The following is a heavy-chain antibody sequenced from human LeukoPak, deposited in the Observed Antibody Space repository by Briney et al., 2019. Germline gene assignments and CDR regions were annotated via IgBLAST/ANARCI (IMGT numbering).Heavy chain of an antibody. CDR2: IYHSGST. CDR3: ARGGQLADY. Sequence: SETLSLTCAVSVYSISSGCYWGWIRQPPGKGLEWIGSIYHSGSTYYNPSLKSRVTISVDTSKNQFSLKLSSVTAADTAVYYCARGGQLADYWGQGTLVTVSS. V-gene: IGHV4-38-2*01. D-gene: IGHD6-13*01. CDR1: VYSISSGCY. J-gene: IGHJ4*02.